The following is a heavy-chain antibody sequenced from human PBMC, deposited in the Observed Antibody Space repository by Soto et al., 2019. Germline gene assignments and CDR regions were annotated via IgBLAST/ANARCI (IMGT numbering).Heavy chain of an antibody. D-gene: IGHD3-16*01. V-gene: IGHV3-30*18. J-gene: IGHJ6*02. CDR1: GFPFNNYA. CDR3: AKGILSATFAPYAMDV. CDR2: ISYDGSNS. Sequence: QVQLVESGGGVVQPGTSLRLSCAASGFPFNNYAMHWVRQRPGKGLDWVAVISYDGSNSYYSDSVKGRFTVSRDRSKNTRSLQMTSLRVEDTAVYYCAKGILSATFAPYAMDVWGQGTTVTVSS.